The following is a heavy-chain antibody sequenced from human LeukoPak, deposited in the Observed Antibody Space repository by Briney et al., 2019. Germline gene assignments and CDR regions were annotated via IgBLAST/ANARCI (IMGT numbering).Heavy chain of an antibody. Sequence: ASVKVSCKASGYTFTGYYMHWVRQAPGQGLEWMGWINPNSGGTNYAQKFQGRATMTRDTSISTAYMELSRLRSDDTAVYYCARVVVVVPAARIRRYYFDYWGQGTLVTVSS. CDR1: GYTFTGYY. CDR3: ARVVVVVPAARIRRYYFDY. J-gene: IGHJ4*02. D-gene: IGHD2-2*01. CDR2: INPNSGGT. V-gene: IGHV1-2*02.